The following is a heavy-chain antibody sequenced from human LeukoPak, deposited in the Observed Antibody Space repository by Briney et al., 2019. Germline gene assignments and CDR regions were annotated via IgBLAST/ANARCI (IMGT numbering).Heavy chain of an antibody. CDR2: IDWNSGRI. D-gene: IGHD2/OR15-2a*01. CDR3: TKDLSPGGLDV. V-gene: IGHV3-9*01. J-gene: IGHJ6*02. CDR1: GFTFDGYA. Sequence: GRSLRLSCAASGFTFDGYAMHWVRQAPGKGLEWVSGIDWNSGRIGYADSVKGRFTISRDNVGNSLNLQMNSLRAEDTALYYCTKDLSPGGLDVWGQGTTVTVSS.